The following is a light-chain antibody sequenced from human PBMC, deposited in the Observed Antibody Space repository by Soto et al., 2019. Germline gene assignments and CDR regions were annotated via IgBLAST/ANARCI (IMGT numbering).Light chain of an antibody. V-gene: IGKV1-8*01. CDR1: QGISSY. J-gene: IGKJ1*01. CDR2: AAS. Sequence: AIRMTQSPSSLSASTGDRVTITCRASQGISSYLAWYQQKPGKAPKLLIYAASTLQSGVPSRFSGSESGTDFTLTISCLQSEDFATYYCQQYYSYPETFGQGTKVEIK. CDR3: QQYYSYPET.